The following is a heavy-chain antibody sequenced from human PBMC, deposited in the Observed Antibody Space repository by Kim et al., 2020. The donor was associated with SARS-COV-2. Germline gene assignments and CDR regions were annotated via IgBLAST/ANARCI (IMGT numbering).Heavy chain of an antibody. CDR1: GYTLTELS. CDR3: ATGNYGSGSYYDAFDI. J-gene: IGHJ3*02. Sequence: ASVKLSCKVSGYTLTELSMHWVRQAPGKGLEWMGGFDPEDGETIYAQKFQGRVTMTEDTSTDTAYMELSSLRSEDTAVYYCATGNYGSGSYYDAFDIWGQGTMVTVSS. V-gene: IGHV1-24*01. D-gene: IGHD3-10*01. CDR2: FDPEDGET.